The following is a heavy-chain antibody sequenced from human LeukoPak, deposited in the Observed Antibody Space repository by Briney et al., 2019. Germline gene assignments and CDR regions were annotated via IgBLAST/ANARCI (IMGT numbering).Heavy chain of an antibody. CDR1: GDSISSGAYY. Sequence: SETLSLTCTVSGDSISSGAYYWSWIRQPPGKGLEWIGYFYGSGSASYNPSLKSRVTISVDRSNNQFSLKMSSVTAADTAVYYCARVENSSGYYYALDYWGQGTLVTVSS. V-gene: IGHV4-30-2*01. CDR3: ARVENSSGYYYALDY. D-gene: IGHD3-22*01. CDR2: FYGSGSA. J-gene: IGHJ4*02.